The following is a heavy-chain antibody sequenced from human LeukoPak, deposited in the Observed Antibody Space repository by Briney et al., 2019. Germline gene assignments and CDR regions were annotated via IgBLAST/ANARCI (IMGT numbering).Heavy chain of an antibody. CDR1: GFTFSSYS. CDR2: ISSSSYI. D-gene: IGHD2-2*02. Sequence: GGSLRLSCAASGFTFSSYSMNWVRQAPGKGLEWVSSISSSSYIYYADSVKGRFTISRDNAKNSLYLQMNSLRAEDTAVYYCARDAAICSSTSCYKGVGYYMDVWGKGATVTVSS. CDR3: ARDAAICSSTSCYKGVGYYMDV. V-gene: IGHV3-21*01. J-gene: IGHJ6*03.